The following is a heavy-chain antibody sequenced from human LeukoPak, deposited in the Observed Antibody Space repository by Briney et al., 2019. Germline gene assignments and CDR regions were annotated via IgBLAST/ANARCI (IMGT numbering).Heavy chain of an antibody. CDR3: AKDSLSYYDFWSGYSPFDY. Sequence: GGSLRLSCAASGFTFSNYAMHWVRQAPGKGLEWVAFIRYDGSNKYYADSVKGRFTISRDNSKNTLYLQMNSLRAEDTAVYYCAKDSLSYYDFWSGYSPFDYWGQGTLVTVSS. J-gene: IGHJ4*02. CDR1: GFTFSNYA. CDR2: IRYDGSNK. V-gene: IGHV3-30*02. D-gene: IGHD3-3*01.